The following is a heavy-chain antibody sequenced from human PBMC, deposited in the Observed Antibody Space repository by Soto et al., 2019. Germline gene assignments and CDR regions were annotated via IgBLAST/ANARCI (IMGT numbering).Heavy chain of an antibody. CDR1: GGSFSGYY. D-gene: IGHD5-18*01. CDR3: ARSRRMWIQLWSGLFDY. CDR2: INHRGST. J-gene: IGHJ4*02. Sequence: SETLSLNCAVYGGSFSGYYWSWIRQPPGKGLEWIGEINHRGSTNYNPSLKIQVTRSVDTSKNHFSLKLSSVTAADTAVYYCARSRRMWIQLWSGLFDYWGQGALVTVSS. V-gene: IGHV4-34*01.